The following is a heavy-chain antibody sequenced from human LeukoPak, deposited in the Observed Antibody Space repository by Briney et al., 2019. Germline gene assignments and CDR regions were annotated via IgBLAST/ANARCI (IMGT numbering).Heavy chain of an antibody. D-gene: IGHD2-21*02. Sequence: HPGRSLRLSCAASGFTFSSYGMHWVRQAPGKGLEWVAVIWYDGSNKYYADSVKGRFTISRDNSKNTLYLQMNSLRAEDTAVYYCAKDTTARTFDYWGQGTLVTVSS. CDR2: IWYDGSNK. V-gene: IGHV3-33*06. J-gene: IGHJ4*02. CDR1: GFTFSSYG. CDR3: AKDTTARTFDY.